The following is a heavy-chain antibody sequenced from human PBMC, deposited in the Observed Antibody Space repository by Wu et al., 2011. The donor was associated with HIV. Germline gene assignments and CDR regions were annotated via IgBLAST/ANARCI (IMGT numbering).Heavy chain of an antibody. Sequence: QVQLVQSGAEVKKPGASVKVSCEASGYTFTSYYMHWVRQAPGQGLEWMGIINPSGGSTSHAQKFQGRVTMTRDTSTSTVYMEVSSLRSEDTAVYYCARGGSVEGYCSSTKCYYGMDVWGQGTTVTVSS. D-gene: IGHD2-2*01. V-gene: IGHV1-46*01. CDR2: INPSGGST. CDR3: ARGGSVEGYCSSTKCYYGMDV. CDR1: GYTFTSYY. J-gene: IGHJ6*02.